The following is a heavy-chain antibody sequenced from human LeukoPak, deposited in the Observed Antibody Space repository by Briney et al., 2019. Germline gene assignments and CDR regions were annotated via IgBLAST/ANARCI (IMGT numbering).Heavy chain of an antibody. J-gene: IGHJ4*02. V-gene: IGHV3-30*04. D-gene: IGHD1-20*01. CDR3: ASSRGFNWIDAFFDY. CDR1: GFTFSSYA. Sequence: GSLRLSCAASGFTFSSYAMHWVRQAPGKGLEWVAVISYDGSNKYYADSVKGRFTISRDNSKNTLYLQMNSLRAEDTAVYYCASSRGFNWIDAFFDYWGQGTLVTVSS. CDR2: ISYDGSNK.